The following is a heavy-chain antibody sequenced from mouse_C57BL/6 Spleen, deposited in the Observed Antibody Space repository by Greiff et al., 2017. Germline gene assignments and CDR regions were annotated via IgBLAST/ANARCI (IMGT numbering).Heavy chain of an antibody. V-gene: IGHV5-16*01. D-gene: IGHD2-5*01. J-gene: IGHJ4*01. CDR2: INYDGSST. CDR3: ARDRAYYSNYRAMDY. Sequence: EVQLVESEGGLVQPGSSMKLSCTASGFTFSDYYMAWVRQVPEKGLEWVANINYDGSSTYYLDSLKSRFIISRDNAKNILYLQMSSLKSEDTATYYCARDRAYYSNYRAMDYWGQGTSVTVSS. CDR1: GFTFSDYY.